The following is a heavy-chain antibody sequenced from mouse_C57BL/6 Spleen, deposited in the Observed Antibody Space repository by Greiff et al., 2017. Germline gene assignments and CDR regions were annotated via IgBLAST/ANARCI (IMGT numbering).Heavy chain of an antibody. CDR1: GYTITSGYY. CDR2: ISYDGSN. CDR3: ARDGAAYGLDY. J-gene: IGHJ2*01. V-gene: IGHV3-6*01. D-gene: IGHD1-2*01. Sequence: ESGPGLVKPSQSLSLTCSASGYTITSGYYCNWIRQFPGNKLELMGYISYDGSNNYNPSLKNRISFTRDTSTNQFFLKLNSVTSEDTATYYCARDGAAYGLDYWGQGTTLTVSS.